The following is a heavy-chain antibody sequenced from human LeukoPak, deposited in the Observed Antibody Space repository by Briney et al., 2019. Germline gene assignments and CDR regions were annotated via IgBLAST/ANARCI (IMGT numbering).Heavy chain of an antibody. CDR3: ARGSFSSGWYIDFDY. CDR2: MNPNSGNT. D-gene: IGHD6-19*01. CDR1: GYTFTSYD. Sequence: ASVKVSCKASGYTFTSYDINWARQATGQGLEWMGWMNPNSGNTGYAQKFQGRVTMTRNTSISTAYMELSSLRSEDTAVYYCARGSFSSGWYIDFDYWGQGTLVTVSS. V-gene: IGHV1-8*01. J-gene: IGHJ4*02.